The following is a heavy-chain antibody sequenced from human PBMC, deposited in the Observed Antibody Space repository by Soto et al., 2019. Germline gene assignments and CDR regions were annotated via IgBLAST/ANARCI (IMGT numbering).Heavy chain of an antibody. D-gene: IGHD2-15*01. CDR3: ARDNAGPSDIVLPDYGMDV. CDR2: IIPIFGTA. V-gene: IGHV1-69*12. J-gene: IGHJ6*02. CDR1: GGTFSSYA. Sequence: QVQLVQSGAEVKKPGSSVKVSCKASGGTFSSYAISWVRQAPGQGLEWMGGIIPIFGTANYAQKFQGRVTITADESTSTAYMELSSLRSEDTAVYYCARDNAGPSDIVLPDYGMDVWGQGTTVTVSS.